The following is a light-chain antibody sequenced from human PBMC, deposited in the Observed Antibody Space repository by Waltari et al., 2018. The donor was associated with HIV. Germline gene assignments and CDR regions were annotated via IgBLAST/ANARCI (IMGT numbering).Light chain of an antibody. CDR1: QSVSTY. V-gene: IGKV3-11*01. CDR3: QHRKEWPPGAT. CDR2: DAS. Sequence: EIVLTQSPATLSLSPGERATLSCRASQSVSTYLAWYQKRPGQAPRLLIYDASNRATGIPARFSGSGSGTDFTLTISSLEPEDFAVYYCQHRKEWPPGATFGPGTKVEIK. J-gene: IGKJ3*01.